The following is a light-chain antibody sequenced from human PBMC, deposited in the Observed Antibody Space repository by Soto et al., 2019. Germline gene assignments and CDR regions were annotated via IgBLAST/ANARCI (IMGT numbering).Light chain of an antibody. Sequence: QSALTQPASVSGSPGQSITISCTGTSSDVGSYNLVSWYQQHPGKAPTLMIYEVNNRPSGVSNRFSGSKSGNTASLTISGLQAEDEADYYCSSFTSSSTYVFGTGTKLTVL. J-gene: IGLJ1*01. V-gene: IGLV2-14*02. CDR3: SSFTSSSTYV. CDR1: SSDVGSYNL. CDR2: EVN.